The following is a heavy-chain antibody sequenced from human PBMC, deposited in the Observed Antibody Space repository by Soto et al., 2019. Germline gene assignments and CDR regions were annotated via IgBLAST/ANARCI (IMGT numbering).Heavy chain of an antibody. V-gene: IGHV4-59*01. J-gene: IGHJ4*02. CDR3: ARCYGSGSYYNGLFDY. CDR1: GGSIGYYY. Sequence: KPSETLSLTCTVSGGSIGYYYWSWIRQPPGKGLEWIGYIYYSGSTSYNPSLKSRVTISVDTSKNQFSLNLSSLTAADTAVYYCARCYGSGSYYNGLFDYWGQGTLVTVSS. CDR2: IYYSGST. D-gene: IGHD3-10*01.